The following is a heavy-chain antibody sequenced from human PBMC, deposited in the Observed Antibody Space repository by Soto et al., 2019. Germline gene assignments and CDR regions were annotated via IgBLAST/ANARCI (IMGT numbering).Heavy chain of an antibody. V-gene: IGHV3-23*01. CDR3: AKAPSSDCNSGACSLRS. CDR2: ISGGNT. CDR1: GFTFSNYG. D-gene: IGHD2-21*01. J-gene: IGHJ5*02. Sequence: EVQLLESGGGLVQPGWSLILSCAASGFTFSNYGMSWVRQAPGKGLEWVSSISGGNTFYAGSVKGRFTISRDNSKNTLYLQMNSLTAEDTAVYYCAKAPSSDCNSGACSLRSWGQGTLVTVSS.